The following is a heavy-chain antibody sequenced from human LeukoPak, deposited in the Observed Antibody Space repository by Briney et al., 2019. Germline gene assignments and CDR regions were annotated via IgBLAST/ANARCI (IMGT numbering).Heavy chain of an antibody. CDR1: GFTFSSHG. D-gene: IGHD3-16*01. V-gene: IGHV3-33*01. Sequence: GGSLRLSCVASGFTFSSHGMHWVRQAPGKGLEWVAVIWYDASEKYYADSVRGRFTISRDNSKNTLYLQMNSLRAEDTAVYFCARWGDNKILDYWGQGTLVTVSS. CDR2: IWYDASEK. CDR3: ARWGDNKILDY. J-gene: IGHJ4*02.